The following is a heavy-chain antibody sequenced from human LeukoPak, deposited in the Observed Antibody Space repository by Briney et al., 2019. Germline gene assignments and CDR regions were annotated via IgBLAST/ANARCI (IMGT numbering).Heavy chain of an antibody. J-gene: IGHJ5*02. CDR2: IYSGGTT. V-gene: IGHV3-53*01. Sequence: GGSLRLSCAASGFTFSSYEMNWVRQAPGKGLEWVSIIYSGGTTYYADSVKGRFTISRDTSKNTLYLQMNSLRAEDTAVYYCAREVGATRGLDPWGQGTLVTVSS. CDR3: AREVGATRGLDP. CDR1: GFTFSSYE. D-gene: IGHD1-26*01.